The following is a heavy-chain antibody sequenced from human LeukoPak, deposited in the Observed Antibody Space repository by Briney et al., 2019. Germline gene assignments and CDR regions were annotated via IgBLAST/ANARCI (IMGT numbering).Heavy chain of an antibody. CDR2: IYYSGST. V-gene: IGHV4-39*07. CDR3: ARDAS. J-gene: IGHJ6*04. Sequence: SETLSLTCTVSGGSISSSIYYWGWIRQPPGKGLEWIGSIYYSGSTYYNPSLKSRVTISVDTSKNQFSLKLSSVTAADTAVYYCARDASWGKGTTVTVSS. CDR1: GGSISSSIYY.